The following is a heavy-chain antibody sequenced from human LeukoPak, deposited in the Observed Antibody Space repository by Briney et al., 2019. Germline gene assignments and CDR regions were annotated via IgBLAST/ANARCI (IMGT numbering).Heavy chain of an antibody. D-gene: IGHD3-22*01. CDR3: ARGLTMIKGYAFDI. CDR2: ISAYNGNT. Sequence: GASVKVSCKASGYTFTSYGISWVRQAPGQGLEWMGWISAYNGNTNYAQKLQGRVTMTTDTSTSTVYMELSSLRSEDTAVYYCARGLTMIKGYAFDIWGQGTMVTVSS. V-gene: IGHV1-18*01. J-gene: IGHJ3*02. CDR1: GYTFTSYG.